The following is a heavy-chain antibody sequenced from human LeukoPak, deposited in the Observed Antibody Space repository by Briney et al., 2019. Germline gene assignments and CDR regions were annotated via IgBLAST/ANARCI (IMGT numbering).Heavy chain of an antibody. V-gene: IGHV1-69*05. Sequence: SVKVSCKASGGTFSSYAISWVRQAPGQGLEWMGGIIPIFGTANYAQKFQGRVTITTDESTSTAYMELSSLRSGDTAVYYCATQTYYYDSSGYYSFDYWGQGTLVTVSS. J-gene: IGHJ4*02. CDR2: IIPIFGTA. D-gene: IGHD3-22*01. CDR3: ATQTYYYDSSGYYSFDY. CDR1: GGTFSSYA.